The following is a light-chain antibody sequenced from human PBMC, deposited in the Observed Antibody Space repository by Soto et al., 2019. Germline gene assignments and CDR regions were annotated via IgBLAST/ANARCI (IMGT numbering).Light chain of an antibody. CDR1: QTISSW. J-gene: IGKJ1*01. CDR2: KAS. CDR3: QHYNSYSEA. V-gene: IGKV1-5*03. Sequence: DIHMAQSPFTPSGSVGDRVTHTCRASQTISSWLAWYQQKPGKAPKLLIYKASTLKSGVPSRFSGSGSGTEFTLTISSLQPDDFATYYCQHYNSYSEAFGQGTKVDIK.